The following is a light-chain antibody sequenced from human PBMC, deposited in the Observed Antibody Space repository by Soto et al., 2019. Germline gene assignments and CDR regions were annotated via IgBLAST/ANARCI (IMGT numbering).Light chain of an antibody. CDR1: QTISSW. CDR2: KAS. CDR3: QHYNSYSEA. J-gene: IGKJ1*01. V-gene: IGKV1-5*03. Sequence: DIQLTQAPSTLSGSVCARVTITCRASQTISSWLAWYQQKPGKAPKLLIYKASTLKSGVPSRFSGSGSGTEFTLTISSLQPDDFATYYCQHYNSYSEAFGQGTKVDIK.